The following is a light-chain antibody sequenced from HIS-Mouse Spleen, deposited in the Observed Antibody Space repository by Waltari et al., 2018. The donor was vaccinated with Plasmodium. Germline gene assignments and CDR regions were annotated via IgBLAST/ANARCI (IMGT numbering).Light chain of an antibody. CDR2: EDS. V-gene: IGLV3-10*01. CDR3: YSTDSSGNHRV. CDR1: ALPKKY. J-gene: IGLJ3*02. Sequence: SYELTQPPSVSVSPGQTARITCSGDALPKKYAYWDQQKSGQAPVLVIYEDSKRPSGIPESFSGSISGTMATLTISGAQVEDEADYYCYSTDSSGNHRVFGGGTKLTVL.